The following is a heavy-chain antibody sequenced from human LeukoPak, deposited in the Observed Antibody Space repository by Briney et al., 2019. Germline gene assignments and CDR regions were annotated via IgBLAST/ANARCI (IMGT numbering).Heavy chain of an antibody. D-gene: IGHD3-16*01. V-gene: IGHV4-30-2*01. J-gene: IGHJ4*02. CDR3: ARQPGLHTLDY. CDR1: GGSISSGGYS. Sequence: SETLSLTCAVSGGSISSGGYSWSWIRQPPGKGLEWIGYIYHSGSTYYNPSLKSRVTISVDRSKNQFSLKLSSVTAADTAVYYCARQPGLHTLDYWGRGTLVTVSA. CDR2: IYHSGST.